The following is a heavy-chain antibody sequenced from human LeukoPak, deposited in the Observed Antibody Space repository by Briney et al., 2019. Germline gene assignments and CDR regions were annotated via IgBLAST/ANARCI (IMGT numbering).Heavy chain of an antibody. CDR2: INPNSGGT. Sequence: GASVKVSCKASGYTFTGYYMHWVRQAPGQGLEWMGWINPNSGGTNYVQKFQGRVTMTRDTSISTAYMELSRLRSDDTAVYYCARGAEWELYIDYWGQGTLVTVSS. V-gene: IGHV1-2*02. J-gene: IGHJ4*02. CDR1: GYTFTGYY. CDR3: ARGAEWELYIDY. D-gene: IGHD1-26*01.